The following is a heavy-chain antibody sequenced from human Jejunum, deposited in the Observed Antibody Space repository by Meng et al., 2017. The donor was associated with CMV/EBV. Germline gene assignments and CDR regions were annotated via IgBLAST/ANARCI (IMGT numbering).Heavy chain of an antibody. CDR1: YG. Sequence: YGMSWVRQAPGKGPEWMANIKRDGTEKYYVDSVKARFTISRDNAKDSLYLQMHSLRAEDTAMYYCARDRGCSLTSCDKGGDAFDVWGLGTMVTVSS. CDR2: IKRDGTEK. CDR3: ARDRGCSLTSCDKGGDAFDV. J-gene: IGHJ3*01. D-gene: IGHD2-2*02. V-gene: IGHV3-7*01.